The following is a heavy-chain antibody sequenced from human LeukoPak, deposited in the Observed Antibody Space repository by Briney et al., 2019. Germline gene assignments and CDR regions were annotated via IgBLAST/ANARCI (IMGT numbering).Heavy chain of an antibody. V-gene: IGHV4-39*01. J-gene: IGHJ4*02. CDR3: ASRGYYYDSSGYYKY. CDR1: GGSISSSSYY. Sequence: SETLSLTCTVSGGSISSSSYYWGWIRQPPGKGLEWIGSIYYSGSTYYNPSLKSRVTISVDTSKNQFSLKLSSVTAADAAVYYCASRGYYYDSSGYYKYWGQGTLVTVSS. CDR2: IYYSGST. D-gene: IGHD3-22*01.